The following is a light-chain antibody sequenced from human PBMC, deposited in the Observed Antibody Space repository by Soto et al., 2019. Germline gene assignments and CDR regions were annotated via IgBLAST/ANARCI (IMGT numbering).Light chain of an antibody. CDR1: QSVTTSY. V-gene: IGKV3-20*01. J-gene: IGKJ4*01. CDR2: GAS. Sequence: EIVLTQSPGTLSLSPGERATLSCRASQSVTTSYLAWYQHKPGQAPRLLIYGASRRATGIPDRFSGGGSGTDFTITISRLEPEDFAVYYCQQYGSSPFTFGGGTKV. CDR3: QQYGSSPFT.